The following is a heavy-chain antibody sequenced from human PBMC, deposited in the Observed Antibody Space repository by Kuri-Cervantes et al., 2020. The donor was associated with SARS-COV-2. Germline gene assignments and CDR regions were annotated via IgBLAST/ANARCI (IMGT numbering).Heavy chain of an antibody. CDR2: FDPEDGET. CDR3: ATDHIAAAGLFDY. CDR1: GYTLTELS. J-gene: IGHJ4*02. D-gene: IGHD6-13*01. V-gene: IGHV1-24*01. Sequence: ASVKVSCKVSGYTLTELSMHWVRQAPGKGLEWMGGFDPEDGETIYAQKFQGRVTMTEDASTDTAYMELSSLRSEDTAVYYCATDHIAAAGLFDYWGQGTLVTVSS.